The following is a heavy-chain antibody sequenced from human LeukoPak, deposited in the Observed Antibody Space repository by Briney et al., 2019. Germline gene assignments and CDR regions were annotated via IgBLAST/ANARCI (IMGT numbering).Heavy chain of an antibody. CDR3: AREGGGTTVSPWYYYYYMEV. J-gene: IGHJ6*03. D-gene: IGHD4-17*01. V-gene: IGHV3-21*01. CDR2: ISSSSSYI. Sequence: PGGSLRLSCAASGFTFSSYSMNWVRQAPGKGLEWVSSISSSSSYIYYADSVKGRFTISRDNAKNSLYLQMNSLRAEDTAVYYCAREGGGTTVSPWYYYYYMEVWGKGTTVTVSS. CDR1: GFTFSSYS.